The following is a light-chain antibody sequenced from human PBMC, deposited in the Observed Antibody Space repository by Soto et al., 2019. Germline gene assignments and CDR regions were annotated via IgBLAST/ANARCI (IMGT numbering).Light chain of an antibody. V-gene: IGKV3-15*01. CDR2: DAS. CDR3: QQYYTTPTWT. Sequence: EIVMTQSPATLSVSPCERATLSCSASQSIRSNLAWYQQKPGLPPRLLIYDASTRAIGIPARFSGSGSGTEFTLTISSLQSGDVAVYYCQQYYTTPTWTFGQGTKVDIK. CDR1: QSIRSN. J-gene: IGKJ1*01.